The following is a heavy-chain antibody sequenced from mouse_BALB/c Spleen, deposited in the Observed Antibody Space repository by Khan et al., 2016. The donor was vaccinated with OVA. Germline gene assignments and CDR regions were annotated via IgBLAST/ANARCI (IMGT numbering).Heavy chain of an antibody. CDR3: ARSYDYDVGGFAY. CDR2: IWTGGIT. D-gene: IGHD2-4*01. CDR1: GFSLSNYG. J-gene: IGHJ3*01. V-gene: IGHV2-9*02. Sequence: QVQLKQSGPGLVAPSQSLSITCTVSGFSLSNYGVHWVRQPPGKGLEWLGVIWTGGITNYNSALMSRLSISKDNSKSQVFLKMNRLQTDYTAIYYCARSYDYDVGGFAYWGQGTLVTVSA.